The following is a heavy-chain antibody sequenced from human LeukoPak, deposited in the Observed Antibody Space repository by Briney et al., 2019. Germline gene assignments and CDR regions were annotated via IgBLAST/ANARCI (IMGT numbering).Heavy chain of an antibody. CDR2: INHSGST. CDR1: GGSFSGDY. V-gene: IGHV4-34*01. Sequence: SETLSLTCAVYGGSFSGDYWSWIRQPPGKGLEWIGEINHSGSTNYNPSLKSRVTISVDTSKNQFSLKLSSVTAADTAVHYCARSWYSGSYPIDHWGQGALVTVSS. D-gene: IGHD1-26*01. CDR3: ARSWYSGSYPIDH. J-gene: IGHJ4*02.